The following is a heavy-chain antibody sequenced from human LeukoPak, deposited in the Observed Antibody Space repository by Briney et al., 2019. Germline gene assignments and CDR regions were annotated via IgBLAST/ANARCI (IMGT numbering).Heavy chain of an antibody. CDR3: VRDRAEGRAWVEFDP. V-gene: IGHV3-66*03. CDR2: LYSNRGK. J-gene: IGHJ5*02. CDR1: GFSVSSYG. Sequence: GGSLRLSCVASGFSVSSYGMSWVRQAPGKAPEWVSLLYSNRGKYYADSVQGRFIISRDNSKNTLYLQMNNLRVEDTAVYHCVRDRAEGRAWVEFDPWGQGTVVTVSS.